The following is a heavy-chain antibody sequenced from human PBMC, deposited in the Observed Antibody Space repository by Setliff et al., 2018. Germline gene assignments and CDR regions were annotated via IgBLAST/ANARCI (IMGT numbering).Heavy chain of an antibody. CDR3: ASPDGRTRYCSGGSCSYSMDV. Sequence: LRLSCAASGFTFSSFTMNWVRQAPGKGLEWVASISYGSSYIYYADSVKGRFSISRDNAKNSLYLQMNSLKAADTAMYYCASPDGRTRYCSGGSCSYSMDVWGQGTTVTVSS. V-gene: IGHV3-21*01. D-gene: IGHD2-15*01. CDR2: ISYGSSYI. J-gene: IGHJ6*02. CDR1: GFTFSSFT.